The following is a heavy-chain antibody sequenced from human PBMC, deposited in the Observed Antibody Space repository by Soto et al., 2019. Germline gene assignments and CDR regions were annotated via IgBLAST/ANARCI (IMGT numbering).Heavy chain of an antibody. CDR1: GFTFDDYA. CDR3: TRVKAGDCSGGNCLVDY. CDR2: ISWNSVDI. Sequence: PGGSLRLSCAASGFTFDDYAMHWVRQAPGKGPEWVSGISWNSVDIDYADSVKGRFTISRDNAKNSLSLQMNSLRTDDSALYYCTRVKAGDCSGGNCLVDYWGQGALVTVSS. V-gene: IGHV3-9*01. D-gene: IGHD2-15*01. J-gene: IGHJ4*02.